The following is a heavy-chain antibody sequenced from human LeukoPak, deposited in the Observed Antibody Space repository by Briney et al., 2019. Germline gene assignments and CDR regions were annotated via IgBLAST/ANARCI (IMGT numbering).Heavy chain of an antibody. J-gene: IGHJ4*02. Sequence: GGSLRLSCAASGFTFSDYYMSWIRQAPGKGLEWVSYISSSSSYTNYADSVKGRFTISRDNAKNSLFLQMNSLRAEDTAVYYCARSHTVTTYYFDYWGQGTLVTVSS. CDR1: GFTFSDYY. D-gene: IGHD4-17*01. V-gene: IGHV3-11*06. CDR3: ARSHTVTTYYFDY. CDR2: ISSSSSYT.